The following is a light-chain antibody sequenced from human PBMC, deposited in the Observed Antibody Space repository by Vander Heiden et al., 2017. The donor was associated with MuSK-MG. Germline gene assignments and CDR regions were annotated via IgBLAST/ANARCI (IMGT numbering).Light chain of an antibody. V-gene: IGKV1-9*01. CDR2: AAS. Sequence: DVQLTPSPSFLSASVGDRVTITCRASQGISSYLAWYQQKPGKAPKLLIYAASTLQSGVPSRCSGSGSGTEFTLTISSLQPEDFATYYCQQLNSYPLTFGGGTKVEIK. CDR3: QQLNSYPLT. CDR1: QGISSY. J-gene: IGKJ4*01.